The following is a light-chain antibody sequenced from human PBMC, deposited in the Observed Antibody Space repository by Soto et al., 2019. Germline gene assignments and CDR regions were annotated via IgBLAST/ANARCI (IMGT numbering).Light chain of an antibody. Sequence: QSVLTQPPGVSGAPGQGVTISCTGSSSNMGAPDDVHWYQHLPGTAPKLLLYGGNNRPSGVPDRFSGYRSGTSASLAITGLQAEDEDDYYCQSYDTRLNNHVFGPGPKV. J-gene: IGLJ1*01. V-gene: IGLV1-40*01. CDR3: QSYDTRLNNHV. CDR1: SSNMGAPDD. CDR2: GGN.